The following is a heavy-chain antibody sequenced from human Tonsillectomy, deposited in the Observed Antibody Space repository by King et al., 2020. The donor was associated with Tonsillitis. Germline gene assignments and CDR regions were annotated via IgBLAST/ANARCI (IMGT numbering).Heavy chain of an antibody. D-gene: IGHD2-21*02. V-gene: IGHV3-7*03. CDR2: INHDGNEQ. J-gene: IGHJ5*02. CDR1: GFTFHRYW. Sequence: VQLVESGGGLVLPGGSLRLSCAASGFTFHRYWMSWVRQAPGKGLEWVANINHDGNEQYCVDSVKGRFTISRDNAKNSLYLQMNSLRAEDTAVYYCVRDFDEYDKGGGYSEWFDPWGQGTLVTVSS. CDR3: VRDFDEYDKGGGYSEWFDP.